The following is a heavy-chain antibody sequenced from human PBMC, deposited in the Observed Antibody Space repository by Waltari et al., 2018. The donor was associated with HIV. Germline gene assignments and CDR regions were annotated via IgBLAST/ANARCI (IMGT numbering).Heavy chain of an antibody. CDR2: MKEDGSEI. V-gene: IGHV3-7*01. CDR1: GSTFDHYW. Sequence: EVQLVVSGGGLVQPGGSLRLLCAASGSTFDHYWMSWVRQAPGRGLEWVAMMKEDGSEIYYADSVKGRFTISRDNAKNSLYLQMNSLRGEDTAVYYCARRIMISGVVHGGMDVWGPGTTVTVSS. D-gene: IGHD3-3*01. J-gene: IGHJ6*02. CDR3: ARRIMISGVVHGGMDV.